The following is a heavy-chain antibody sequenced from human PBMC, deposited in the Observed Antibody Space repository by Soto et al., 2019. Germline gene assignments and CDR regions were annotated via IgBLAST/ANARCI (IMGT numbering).Heavy chain of an antibody. D-gene: IGHD3-3*01. CDR3: ARMRLESLGH. J-gene: IGHJ4*02. CDR1: GVPFNSYG. Sequence: QVVLLQSGTEVKRPGSSVKVSCKASGVPFNSYGFAWVRQAPGRGLEWVGRINPASQLRNYEQSLQGRVTITADTAATTAYMELSCVTSGDTAVYYCARMRLESLGHWGQGTLVTVSS. CDR2: INPASQLR. V-gene: IGHV1-69*09.